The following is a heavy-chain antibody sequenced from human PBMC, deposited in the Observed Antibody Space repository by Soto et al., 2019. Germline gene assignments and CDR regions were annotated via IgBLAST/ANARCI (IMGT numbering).Heavy chain of an antibody. CDR2: IYYSGST. J-gene: IGHJ6*02. CDR1: GGSISSYY. D-gene: IGHD6-13*01. V-gene: IGHV4-59*01. CDR3: AREGAAAYNYYYGMDV. Sequence: PSETLSLTCTVSGGSISSYYWSWIRQPPGKGLEWIGYIYYSGSTNYNPSLKSRVTIPVDTSKNQFSLKLSSVTAADTAVYYCAREGAAAYNYYYGMDVWGQGTTVTVSS.